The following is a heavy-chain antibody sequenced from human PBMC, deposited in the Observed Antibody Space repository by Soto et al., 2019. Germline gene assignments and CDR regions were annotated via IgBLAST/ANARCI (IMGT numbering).Heavy chain of an antibody. CDR3: VSGGTAVTGPNWFXP. CDR2: IYYSGST. Sequence: PSETLSLTCTVSGGSISSYYWSWIRQPPGKGLEWIGYIYYSGSTNYNPSLKSRVTISVDTSKNQFSLKLSSVTAADTAVYYCVSGGTAVTGPNWFXPWGQGTLVTVSS. J-gene: IGHJ5*02. V-gene: IGHV4-59*01. D-gene: IGHD6-13*01. CDR1: GGSISSYY.